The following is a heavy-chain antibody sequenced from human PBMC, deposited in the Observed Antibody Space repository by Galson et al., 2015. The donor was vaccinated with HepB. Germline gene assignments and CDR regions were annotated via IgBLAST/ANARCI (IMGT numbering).Heavy chain of an antibody. CDR2: ISASGSST. D-gene: IGHD6-13*01. J-gene: IGHJ4*02. V-gene: IGHV3-23*01. CDR1: RFSFSSYA. CDR3: AKHGSSWSYYFDY. Sequence: SLRLSCAGSRFSFSSYAMSWVRQAPGKGLEWVSAISASGSSTYYADSVKGRLTISRDNSDNTLYLQMNSLRAGDTAVYYCAKHGSSWSYYFDYWGQGTLVTVSS.